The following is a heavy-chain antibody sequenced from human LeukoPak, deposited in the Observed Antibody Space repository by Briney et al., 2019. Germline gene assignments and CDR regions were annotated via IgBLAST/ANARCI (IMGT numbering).Heavy chain of an antibody. Sequence: SETLSLTCTVSGGSISSYYWSWIRQPAGKGLEWIGRIYTSGSTNYNPSLKSRVTMSVDTSKNQFSLKLSSVTAADTAVYYCARDPAYSSSWYGAAFYGMDVWGQGTTVTVSS. D-gene: IGHD6-13*01. J-gene: IGHJ6*02. V-gene: IGHV4-4*07. CDR3: ARDPAYSSSWYGAAFYGMDV. CDR1: GGSISSYY. CDR2: IYTSGST.